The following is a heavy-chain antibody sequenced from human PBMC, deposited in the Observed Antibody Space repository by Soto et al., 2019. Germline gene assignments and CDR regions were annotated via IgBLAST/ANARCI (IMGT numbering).Heavy chain of an antibody. Sequence: EVQLVESGGGLVQPGGSLRLSCAASGFTFSTHSMNWVRLAPGKGLEWISYITSSDVTMYADSVKGRFTISRDNAKNSLYLQMNSLRGEDTAVYFCVGEVGFQLIYWGQGTLVTVSS. V-gene: IGHV3-48*01. J-gene: IGHJ4*02. CDR1: GFTFSTHS. CDR3: VGEVGFQLIY. CDR2: ITSSDVTM. D-gene: IGHD2-2*01.